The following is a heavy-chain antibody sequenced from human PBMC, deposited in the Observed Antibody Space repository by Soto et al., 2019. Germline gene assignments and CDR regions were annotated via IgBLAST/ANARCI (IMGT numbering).Heavy chain of an antibody. V-gene: IGHV4-59*12. CDR1: GGSISSYY. CDR3: ARTSYYDSTGYYNLDV. CDR2: IYYRGST. D-gene: IGHD3-22*01. J-gene: IGHJ6*02. Sequence: LSLTCTVSGGSISSYYWSWIRQPPGKGLEWIGYIYYRGSTNYNPSLNSRVSISVDKSKNQFSLKLNSVNAADTADYYCARTSYYDSTGYYNLDVWGPGTTVTVSS.